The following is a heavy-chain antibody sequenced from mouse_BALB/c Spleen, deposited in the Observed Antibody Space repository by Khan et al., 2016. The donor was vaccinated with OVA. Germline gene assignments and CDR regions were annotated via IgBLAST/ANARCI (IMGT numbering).Heavy chain of an antibody. D-gene: IGHD2-13*01. Sequence: EVELVESGGGLVKPGGSLKLSCAASGFTFSDYYMYWVRQTPEKRLEWVATISDGGIYTYYPDSVKGRFTISRVDAKNNLYLQVSSLKSEDTAMYYCARGYYGDPLSYWGQGTLVTVSA. V-gene: IGHV5-4*02. J-gene: IGHJ3*01. CDR2: ISDGGIYT. CDR1: GFTFSDYY. CDR3: ARGYYGDPLSY.